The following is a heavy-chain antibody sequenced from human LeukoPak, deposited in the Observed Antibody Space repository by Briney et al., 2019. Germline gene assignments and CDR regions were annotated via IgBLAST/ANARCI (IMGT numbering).Heavy chain of an antibody. CDR3: ARGGSPINYGEGGWFDP. Sequence: SETLSLTCTVSGGSISSYYWSWIRQPAGKGLEWIGRIYTSGSTNYNPSLKSRVTMSVDTSKNQFSLKLSSVTAADTAVYYCARGGSPINYGEGGWFDPWGQGTLVTVSS. V-gene: IGHV4-4*07. CDR1: GGSISSYY. J-gene: IGHJ5*02. CDR2: IYTSGST. D-gene: IGHD4-17*01.